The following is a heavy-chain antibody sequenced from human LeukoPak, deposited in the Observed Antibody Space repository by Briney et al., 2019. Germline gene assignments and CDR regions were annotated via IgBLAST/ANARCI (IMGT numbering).Heavy chain of an antibody. Sequence: PGGSLRLSCAASGFTFSSYSMNWVRQAPGGGLEWGSYISSSSSTIYYADSVKGRFTISRDNAKNSLYLQMNSLRDEDTAVYYCARKSSTVKNGNYFDYWGQGTLVTVSS. CDR2: ISSSSSTI. D-gene: IGHD4-17*01. V-gene: IGHV3-48*02. J-gene: IGHJ4*02. CDR3: ARKSSTVKNGNYFDY. CDR1: GFTFSSYS.